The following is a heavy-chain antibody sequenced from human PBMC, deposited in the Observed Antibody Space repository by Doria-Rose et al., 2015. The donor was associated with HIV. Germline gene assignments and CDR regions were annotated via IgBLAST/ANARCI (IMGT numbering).Heavy chain of an antibody. Sequence: QDSGPVLVKPTETLTLTCTVSGVSLSSPGMGVGWIRQPPGKALEWLANIFSDDERSYKTSLKSRLTISRGTSKSQVVLTMTDMDPVDTATYYCARIKSSRWYHKYYFDFWGQGTLVIVSA. CDR3: ARIKSSRWYHKYYFDF. J-gene: IGHJ4*02. V-gene: IGHV2-26*01. D-gene: IGHD6-13*01. CDR1: GVSLSSPGMG. CDR2: IFSDDER.